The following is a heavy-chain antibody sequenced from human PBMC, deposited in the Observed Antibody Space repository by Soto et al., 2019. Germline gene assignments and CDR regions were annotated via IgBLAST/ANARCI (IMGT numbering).Heavy chain of an antibody. CDR2: IYYSGST. V-gene: IGHV4-30-4*01. Sequence: SETLSLTCTVSGGSIRSGDYYWSWIRQPPGKGLEWIGYIYYSGSTYYNPSLKSRVTISVDTSKNQFSLKLSSVTAADTAVYYCAREWRDYVWGSYRGSDNFDYWGQGTLVTVSS. CDR1: GGSIRSGDYY. D-gene: IGHD3-16*02. CDR3: AREWRDYVWGSYRGSDNFDY. J-gene: IGHJ4*02.